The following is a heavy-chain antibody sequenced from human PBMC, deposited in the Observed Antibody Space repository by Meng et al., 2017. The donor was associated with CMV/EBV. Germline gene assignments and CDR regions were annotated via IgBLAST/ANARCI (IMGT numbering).Heavy chain of an antibody. J-gene: IGHJ4*02. V-gene: IGHV4-30-4*08. CDR3: ARVGRTSCYDY. Sequence: QVQWKGSGPGLVKPSQTLSLTCTVSGGSISSGDYYWSWIRQPPGKGLEWIGYIYYSGSTYYNPSLKSRVTISVGTSKNQFSLKLSSVTAADTAVYYCARVGRTSCYDYWGQGTLVTVSS. CDR1: GGSISSGDYY. CDR2: IYYSGST. D-gene: IGHD2-2*01.